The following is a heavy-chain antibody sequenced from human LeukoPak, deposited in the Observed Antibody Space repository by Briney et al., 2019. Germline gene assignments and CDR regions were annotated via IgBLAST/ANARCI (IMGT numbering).Heavy chain of an antibody. J-gene: IGHJ4*02. CDR2: IYWDDDK. V-gene: IGHV2-5*02. CDR3: AHRRSPTGRSWYFPVGGFDY. Sequence: SGPTLVKPTQTLTLTCTFSGFSLSTSGVGVGWIRQPPGKALEWLALIYWDDDKRYSPSLKSRLTITKDTSKNQVVLTMTNMDPVDTATYYCAHRRSPTGRSWYFPVGGFDYWGQGTLVTVSS. CDR1: GFSLSTSGVG. D-gene: IGHD6-13*01.